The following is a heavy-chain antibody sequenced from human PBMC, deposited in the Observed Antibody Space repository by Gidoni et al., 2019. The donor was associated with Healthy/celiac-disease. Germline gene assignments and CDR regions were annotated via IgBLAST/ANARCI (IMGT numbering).Heavy chain of an antibody. D-gene: IGHD3-16*02. Sequence: QVQLVQSGAEVKKPGSSVKVPCKASGGPFTSYAISWVRQAPGQGLEWMGGIIPIFGTANYAQKFQGRVTITADESTSTAYMELSSLRSEDTAVYYCARGPGGVIVVRPYYFDYWGQGTLVTVSS. CDR3: ARGPGGVIVVRPYYFDY. J-gene: IGHJ4*02. CDR1: GGPFTSYA. V-gene: IGHV1-69*01. CDR2: IIPIFGTA.